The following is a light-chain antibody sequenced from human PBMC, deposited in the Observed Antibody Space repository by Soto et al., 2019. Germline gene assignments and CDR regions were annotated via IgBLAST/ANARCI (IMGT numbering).Light chain of an antibody. CDR2: DAS. CDR3: QQYETFSAT. Sequence: DLPRTQSPSTLSASVGDTVTVTCRASQSVSGWLAWYQQKPGEAPKLLIYDASALPRGVPSRFSGSGSGTKFTLTIASLQPDPFAKSYCQQYETFSATFGPGTKAGIK. J-gene: IGKJ1*01. V-gene: IGKV1-5*01. CDR1: QSVSGW.